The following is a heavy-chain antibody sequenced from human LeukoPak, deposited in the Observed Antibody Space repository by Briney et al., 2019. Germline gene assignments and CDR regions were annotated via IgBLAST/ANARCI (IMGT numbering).Heavy chain of an antibody. J-gene: IGHJ4*02. CDR3: ARVGDYYDSDY. Sequence: SQTLSLTCAVSGVSISSGGYSWSWIRQPPGKGLEWIGYIYHSGSTYYNPSLKSRVTISVDRSKNQFSLKLSSATAADTAVYYCARVGDYYDSDYWGQGTLVTVSS. V-gene: IGHV4-30-2*01. D-gene: IGHD3-22*01. CDR1: GVSISSGGYS. CDR2: IYHSGST.